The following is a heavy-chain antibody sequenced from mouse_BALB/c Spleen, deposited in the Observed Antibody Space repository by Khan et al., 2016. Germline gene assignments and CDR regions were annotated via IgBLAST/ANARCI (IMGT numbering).Heavy chain of an antibody. CDR1: GYTFTEYS. D-gene: IGHD2-4*01. CDR3: TTKISSDYGVWFAY. CDR2: VDPYNGGT. V-gene: IGHV1-18*01. J-gene: IGHJ3*01. Sequence: VQLQQSGPELVKPGASVKISCKTSGYTFTEYSMHWVKQSHGKSLEWIGGVDPYNGGTNYNQKARGKATLTVDKSSSTAYMELRSLTSEDSAVXHCTTKISSDYGVWFAYWGQGTLVTVSA.